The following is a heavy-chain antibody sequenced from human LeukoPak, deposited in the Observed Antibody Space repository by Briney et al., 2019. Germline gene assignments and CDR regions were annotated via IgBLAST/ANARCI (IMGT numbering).Heavy chain of an antibody. D-gene: IGHD6-19*01. J-gene: IGHJ4*02. CDR3: VKDLSGWYTFDY. CDR1: GFTFSTCA. CDR2: INDNGDTT. V-gene: IGHV3-64D*09. Sequence: GGSLRLSCSASGFTFSTCAVHWVRQAPEKGLEYVSGINDNGDTTHYGDSVRGRFTISRDDSKNTLHLQMSSLRAEDTALYYCVKDLSGWYTFDYWGQGTLVTVSS.